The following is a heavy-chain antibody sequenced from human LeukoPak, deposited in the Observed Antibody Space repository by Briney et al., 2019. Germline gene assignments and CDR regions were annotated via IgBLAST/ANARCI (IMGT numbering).Heavy chain of an antibody. D-gene: IGHD4-17*01. V-gene: IGHV3-48*04. CDR1: GFTFSSYS. Sequence: GGSLRLSCAASGFTFSSYSMNWARQAPGKGREGGSYITGSSSTIYYADSVKGRFTISRDNAKNSLYLQRNSLRAEDTAVYYCARVAVTTVDYWGQGTLVTVSS. CDR2: ITGSSSTI. CDR3: ARVAVTTVDY. J-gene: IGHJ4*02.